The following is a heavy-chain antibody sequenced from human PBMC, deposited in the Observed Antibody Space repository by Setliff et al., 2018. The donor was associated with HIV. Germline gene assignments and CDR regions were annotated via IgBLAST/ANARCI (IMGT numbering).Heavy chain of an antibody. CDR1: GFTFGDYA. D-gene: IGHD6-19*01. V-gene: IGHV3-49*03. CDR3: ARGVPAVTGYHFDY. CDR2: IRSKAYGGTT. J-gene: IGHJ4*02. Sequence: PGGSLRLSCTASGFTFGDYAMSWFRQAPGKGLEWVGFIRSKAYGGTTEYAASVKGRFTISRDDSKSIAYLQMNSLKTEDTAVYYCARGVPAVTGYHFDYWGQGTLVTVSS.